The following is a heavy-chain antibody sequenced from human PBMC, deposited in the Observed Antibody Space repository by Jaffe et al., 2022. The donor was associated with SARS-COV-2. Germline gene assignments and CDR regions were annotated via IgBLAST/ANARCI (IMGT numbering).Heavy chain of an antibody. CDR2: INPDGSEK. CDR1: GFSFTNFW. V-gene: IGHV3-7*01. Sequence: EVQLVESGGGLVQPGGSLRLSCAASGFSFTNFWMNWVRQTPGKGLEWVANINPDGSEKRYVDSVEGRFTFSRDNTKNSLHLQMSSLRVDDTAVYYCAGWGTFNVWGQGTLVTVSS. J-gene: IGHJ4*02. CDR3: AGWGTFNV. D-gene: IGHD1-1*01.